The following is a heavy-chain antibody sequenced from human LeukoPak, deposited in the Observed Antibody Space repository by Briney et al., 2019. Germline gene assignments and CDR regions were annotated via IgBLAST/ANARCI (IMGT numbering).Heavy chain of an antibody. CDR1: GFTFSNAW. V-gene: IGHV3-15*01. CDR3: TKEASGALDP. CDR2: IKSKTDGETR. Sequence: GGSLRLSCEVSGFTFSNAWMSWVRQAPGKGLEWVGRIKSKTDGETRDYAAPVKGRFTISRDDSKNTVYLQMNSPKSEDTAVYYCTKEASGALDPWGQGTLVTVSS. J-gene: IGHJ5*02. D-gene: IGHD3-10*01.